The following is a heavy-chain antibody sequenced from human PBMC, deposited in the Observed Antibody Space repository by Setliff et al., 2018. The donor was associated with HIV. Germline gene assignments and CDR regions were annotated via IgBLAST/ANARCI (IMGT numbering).Heavy chain of an antibody. D-gene: IGHD1-26*01. Sequence: KSSETLSLTCIVSGGSISSTSHYWGWVRQPPGKGLEWIGTIYYSGSTYYNSSLKSRVTMSVDTSKNLFSLRLSSVTAADPAVYYCARHSGRLLDRYAFDIWGQGTMVTVSS. CDR2: IYYSGST. J-gene: IGHJ3*02. CDR1: GGSISSTSHY. CDR3: ARHSGRLLDRYAFDI. V-gene: IGHV4-39*01.